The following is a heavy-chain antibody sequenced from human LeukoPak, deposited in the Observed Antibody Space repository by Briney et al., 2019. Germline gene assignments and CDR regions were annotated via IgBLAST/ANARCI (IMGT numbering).Heavy chain of an antibody. CDR1: GLTFSKYW. CDR3: ASGSYYNDY. Sequence: PGGSLRLSCAASGLTFSKYWMHWVRQAPGKGLVWVSHISSDGSSTAYADSVKGRFTISRDNAKNTLYLQMNSLRADDTAVYYCASGSYYNDYWGQGTLVTVSS. CDR2: ISSDGSST. J-gene: IGHJ4*02. D-gene: IGHD1-26*01. V-gene: IGHV3-74*01.